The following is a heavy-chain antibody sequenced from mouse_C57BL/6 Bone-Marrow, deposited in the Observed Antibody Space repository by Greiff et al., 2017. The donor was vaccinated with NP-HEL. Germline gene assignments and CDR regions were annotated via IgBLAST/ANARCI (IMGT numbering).Heavy chain of an antibody. V-gene: IGHV14-4*01. CDR2: IDPENGDT. J-gene: IGHJ4*01. CDR3: TTGLYYRGMDY. D-gene: IGHD2-12*01. Sequence: VHVKQSGAELVRPGASVKLSCTASGFNIKDDYMHWVKQRPEQGLEWIGWIDPENGDTEYASKFQGKATITADTSSNTAYLQLSSLTSEDTAVYYCTTGLYYRGMDYWGQGTSVTVSS. CDR1: GFNIKDDY.